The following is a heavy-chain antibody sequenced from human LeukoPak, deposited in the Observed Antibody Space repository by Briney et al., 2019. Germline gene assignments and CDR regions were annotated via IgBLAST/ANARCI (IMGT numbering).Heavy chain of an antibody. J-gene: IGHJ4*02. CDR2: ISSSSSYI. Sequence: GGSLRLSCAASGFTFSSYSMTWVRQAPGKGLEWVSSISSSSSYIYYADSVKGRFTISRDNAKNSLYLQMNSLRAEDTAVYYCARELGYSYAEGYWGQGTLVTVSS. D-gene: IGHD5-18*01. V-gene: IGHV3-21*01. CDR3: ARELGYSYAEGY. CDR1: GFTFSSYS.